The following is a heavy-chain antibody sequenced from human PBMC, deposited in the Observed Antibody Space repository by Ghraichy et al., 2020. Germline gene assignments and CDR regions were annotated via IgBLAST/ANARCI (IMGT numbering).Heavy chain of an antibody. CDR3: ARSYSSGWYFNY. D-gene: IGHD6-19*01. V-gene: IGHV1-18*01. CDR2: ISAYNGNT. Sequence: GWISAYNGNTNYAQKLQGRVTMTTDTSTSTAYMELRSLRSEDTAVYYCARSYSSGWYFNYWVQGSLVAAAS. J-gene: IGHJ4*02.